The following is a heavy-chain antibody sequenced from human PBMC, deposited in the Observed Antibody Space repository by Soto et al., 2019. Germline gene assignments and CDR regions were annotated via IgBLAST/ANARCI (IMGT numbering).Heavy chain of an antibody. Sequence: GESLKISCKGSGYIFINYLIVWVRQMPGKGLEWMGTIYPGDSDTRYSPSFQGQVTISADKSITTAYLQWSSLKASDTAMYYCARRAYCGGDCTRNPRDYYDMGVWGQGTTVTVSS. D-gene: IGHD2-21*02. CDR2: IYPGDSDT. V-gene: IGHV5-51*01. CDR3: ARRAYCGGDCTRNPRDYYDMGV. CDR1: GYIFINYL. J-gene: IGHJ6*02.